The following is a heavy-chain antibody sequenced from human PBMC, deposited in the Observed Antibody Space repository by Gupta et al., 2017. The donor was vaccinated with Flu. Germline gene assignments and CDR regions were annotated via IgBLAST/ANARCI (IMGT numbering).Heavy chain of an antibody. D-gene: IGHD2-21*02. CDR1: GITLSRHG. V-gene: IGHV3-33*01. CDR3: GRDPGSDSGAFDS. CDR2: IWYDGETK. Sequence: ASGITLSRHGFHWVRQDPGKGLEWVAIIWYDGETKFYADSVKGRFTISRDDSKNTLYLQMDNLRVEDTAVYYCGRDPGSDSGAFDSRGLGTMVSVSP. J-gene: IGHJ3*02.